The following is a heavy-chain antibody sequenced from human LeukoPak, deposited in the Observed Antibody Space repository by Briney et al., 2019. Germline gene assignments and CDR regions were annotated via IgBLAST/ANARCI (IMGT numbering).Heavy chain of an antibody. Sequence: GGSLRLSCAASGFTFSSYGMHWVRQAPGKGLEWVAVIWYDGSNKYYADSVKGRFTISRDNSKNTLYLQMNSLRAEDTAVYYCAKGEYSSGSLDYWGQGTLVTVSS. CDR1: GFTFSSYG. J-gene: IGHJ4*02. CDR3: AKGEYSSGSLDY. V-gene: IGHV3-33*06. CDR2: IWYDGSNK. D-gene: IGHD6-19*01.